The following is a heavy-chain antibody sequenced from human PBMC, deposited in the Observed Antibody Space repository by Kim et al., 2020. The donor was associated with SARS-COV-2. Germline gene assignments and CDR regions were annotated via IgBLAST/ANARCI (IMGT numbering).Heavy chain of an antibody. CDR1: GYTFTGYY. D-gene: IGHD6-13*01. CDR2: INPNSGGT. Sequence: ASVKVSCKASGYTFTGYYMHWVRQAPGQGLEWMGWINPNSGGTNYAQKFQGWVTMTRDTSISTAYMELSRLRSDDTAVYYCARAPYSSSWYFRFAAFDIWGQGTMVTVSS. CDR3: ARAPYSSSWYFRFAAFDI. J-gene: IGHJ3*02. V-gene: IGHV1-2*04.